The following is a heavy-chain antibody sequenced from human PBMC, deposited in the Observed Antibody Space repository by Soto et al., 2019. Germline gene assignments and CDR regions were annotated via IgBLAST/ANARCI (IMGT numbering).Heavy chain of an antibody. CDR1: GGSLSSSSYY. Sequence: PSETLSLTCTVSGGSLSSSSYYWGWIRQPPGKGLEWIGSIYYSGNTYYNPSLKSRVSISVDTSNNQLSLMVRSVTAADTAVYFCARAPPGLGTLFDYWGQGIRVTVSS. V-gene: IGHV4-39*01. CDR3: ARAPPGLGTLFDY. CDR2: IYYSGNT. D-gene: IGHD3-10*01. J-gene: IGHJ4*02.